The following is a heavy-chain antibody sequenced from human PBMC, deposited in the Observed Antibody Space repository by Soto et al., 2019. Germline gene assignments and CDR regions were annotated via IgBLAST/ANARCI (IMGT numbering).Heavy chain of an antibody. CDR3: ARDLAAGDL. CDR2: INPMGGST. CDR1: GYTFINYY. V-gene: IGHV1-46*01. Sequence: ASVKVSCKASGYTFINYYIHWVRQAPGQGLEWMAIINPMGGSTNYAQEFQGRVTLTSDTSTSTVYMELSSLRFEDTALFYCARDLAAGDLGGQGTLVTVSS. D-gene: IGHD6-13*01. J-gene: IGHJ5*02.